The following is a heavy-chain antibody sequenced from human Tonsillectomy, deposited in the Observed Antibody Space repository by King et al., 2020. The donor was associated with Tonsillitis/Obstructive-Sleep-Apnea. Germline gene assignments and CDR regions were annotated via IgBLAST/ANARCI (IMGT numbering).Heavy chain of an antibody. CDR2: IYPGDSDT. CDR3: ARPSSYGTYVFDY. Sequence: VQLVQSGAEVKKPGESLKISCKGSGYSFTNYWIGWVRQMPGKGLEWMGIIYPGDSDTRYSPSFRGQVTISADKSISTAYRQWRSLKASDTAVYFCARPSSYGTYVFDYWGQGTLVTVSS. CDR1: GYSFTNYW. V-gene: IGHV5-51*01. J-gene: IGHJ4*02. D-gene: IGHD1-14*01.